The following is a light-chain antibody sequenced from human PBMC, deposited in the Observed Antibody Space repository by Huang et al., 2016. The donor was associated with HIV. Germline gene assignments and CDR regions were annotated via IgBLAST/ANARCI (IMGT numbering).Light chain of an antibody. CDR2: WAS. V-gene: IGKV4-1*01. J-gene: IGKJ2*01. CDR3: QQYYNTPLT. Sequence: DIVMTQSPDSLAVSLGERATINCKSSQSLLYSSNNKNYLAWYQQKPGKPPKLLIYWASTRESGVPDRFTGSGSGTVFTLTISSLQAEDVAVYYCQQYYNTPLTFGQGTKLEIK. CDR1: QSLLYSSNNKNY.